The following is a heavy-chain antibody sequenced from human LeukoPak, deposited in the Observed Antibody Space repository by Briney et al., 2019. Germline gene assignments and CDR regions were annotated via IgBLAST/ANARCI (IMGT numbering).Heavy chain of an antibody. J-gene: IGHJ4*02. CDR3: ARECLISSSSDY. V-gene: IGHV3-7*01. Sequence: GGSLRLSCAASGFTFSSYWMSWVRQAPGKGLEWVANIKKDGSEKYYVDSVKGRFTISRDNAKNSLYLQMNSLRAENTAVYYCARECLISSSSDYWGQGTLVTVSS. D-gene: IGHD6-13*01. CDR2: IKKDGSEK. CDR1: GFTFSSYW.